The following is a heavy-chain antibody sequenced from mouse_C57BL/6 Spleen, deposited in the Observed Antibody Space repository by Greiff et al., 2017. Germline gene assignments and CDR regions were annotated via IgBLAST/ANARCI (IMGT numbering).Heavy chain of an antibody. V-gene: IGHV1-69*01. CDR2: IDPSDSYT. D-gene: IGHD2-1*01. J-gene: IGHJ2*01. CDR1: GYTFTSYW. CDR3: ARYYDGNGGYFDY. Sequence: QVQLQQPGAELVMPGASVKLSCKASGYTFTSYWMHWVKQRPGQGLEWIGEIDPSDSYTNYNQKFKGKSTLTVDKSSSTAYMQFSSLTSEDSAVYYCARYYDGNGGYFDYWGQGTTLTVSS.